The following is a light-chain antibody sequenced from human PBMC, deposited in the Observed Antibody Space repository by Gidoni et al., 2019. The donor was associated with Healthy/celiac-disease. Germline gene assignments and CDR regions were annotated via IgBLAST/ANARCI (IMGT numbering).Light chain of an antibody. CDR2: KAS. V-gene: IGKV1-5*03. CDR1: QSISSW. CDR3: QQYNSYSPYT. J-gene: IGKJ2*01. Sequence: DIQMPQSPSTLSASVGDRVTITCRASQSISSWLAWYQQKPGKAPKLLIYKASSLESGVPSRFSGSGSGTEFTLTSSSLQPDDFATYYCQQYNSYSPYTFGQGTKLEIK.